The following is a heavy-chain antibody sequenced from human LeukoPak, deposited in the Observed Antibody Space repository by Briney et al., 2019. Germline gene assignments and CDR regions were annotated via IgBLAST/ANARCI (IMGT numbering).Heavy chain of an antibody. V-gene: IGHV1-8*03. CDR3: ARDPSLLWFGGVDY. CDR2: MNPNSGNT. CDR1: GYTFTSYD. Sequence: GASVKVPCKASGYTFTSYDINWVRQATGQGLEWMGWMNPNSGNTGYAQKFQGRVTITRDTSISTAYMELSRLRSDDTAVYYCARDPSLLWFGGVDYWGQGTLVTVSS. D-gene: IGHD3-10*01. J-gene: IGHJ4*02.